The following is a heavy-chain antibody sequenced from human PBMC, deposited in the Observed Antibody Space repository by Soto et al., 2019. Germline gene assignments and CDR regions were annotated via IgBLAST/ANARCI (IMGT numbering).Heavy chain of an antibody. V-gene: IGHV3-7*03. CDR2: IKQDGSEK. J-gene: IGHJ4*02. Sequence: PGESLKISCAASGFTFSSYWMSWVRQAPGKGLEWVANIKQDGSEKYYVDSVKGRFTISRDNAKNSLYLQMNSLRAEDTAVYYCARDLQYYDILTGHFDYWGQGTLVTVSS. CDR3: ARDLQYYDILTGHFDY. D-gene: IGHD3-9*01. CDR1: GFTFSSYW.